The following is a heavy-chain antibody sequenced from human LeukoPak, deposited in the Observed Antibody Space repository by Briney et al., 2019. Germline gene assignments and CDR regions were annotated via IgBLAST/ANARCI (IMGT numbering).Heavy chain of an antibody. CDR3: ARDRGYYDSSGSPGGLAY. V-gene: IGHV3-48*03. CDR1: GFTFSSYE. J-gene: IGHJ4*02. CDR2: ISSSGSTI. D-gene: IGHD3-22*01. Sequence: GGSLILSCAASGFTFSSYEMNWVRQAPGKGLEWVSYISSSGSTIYYADSVKGRFTISRDNAKNSLYLQMNSLRAEDTAVYYCARDRGYYDSSGSPGGLAYWGQATLLTVSS.